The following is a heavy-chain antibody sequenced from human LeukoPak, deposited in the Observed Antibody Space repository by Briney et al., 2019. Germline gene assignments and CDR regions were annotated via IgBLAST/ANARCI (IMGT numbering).Heavy chain of an antibody. V-gene: IGHV3-23*01. CDR1: GFTFSSYG. J-gene: IGHJ1*01. Sequence: PGGSLRLSCAASGFTFSSYGMHWVRQAPGKGLEWVSAISGSGGSTYYADSVKGRFTISRDNSKNTLYLQMNSLRAEDTAVYYCAKGSGTTVPPEYFQHWGQGTLVTVSS. CDR3: AKGSGTTVPPEYFQH. CDR2: ISGSGGST. D-gene: IGHD6-13*01.